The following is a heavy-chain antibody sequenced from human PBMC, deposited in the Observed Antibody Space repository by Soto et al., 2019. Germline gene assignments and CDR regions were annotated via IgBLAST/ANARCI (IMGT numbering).Heavy chain of an antibody. Sequence: SLTLSCAASVFTVSSNYMSWVCQAPGKGLEWVSVIYSGGSTYYADSVKGRFTISRDNSKNTQYLQTNSLRAEDTAVYYCARGEVDFCGGYYLAFYICGQGTRVTV. V-gene: IGHV3-66*01. D-gene: IGHD3-3*01. J-gene: IGHJ3*02. CDR2: IYSGGST. CDR3: ARGEVDFCGGYYLAFYI. CDR1: VFTVSSNY.